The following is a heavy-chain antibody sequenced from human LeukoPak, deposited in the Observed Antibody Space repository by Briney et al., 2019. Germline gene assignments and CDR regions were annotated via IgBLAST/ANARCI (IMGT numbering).Heavy chain of an antibody. J-gene: IGHJ4*02. Sequence: ASVKVSCKASGYTFTGYYIHWVRQAPGQGLDWMGWINPNSGATYYTQNFQGRATMTRDTSINTVYMELSRLTSDDTAMYYCARAPIYCTSSSCGLAYFDYWGQGTLLTVSS. CDR1: GYTFTGYY. CDR3: ARAPIYCTSSSCGLAYFDY. D-gene: IGHD2-2*01. V-gene: IGHV1-2*02. CDR2: INPNSGAT.